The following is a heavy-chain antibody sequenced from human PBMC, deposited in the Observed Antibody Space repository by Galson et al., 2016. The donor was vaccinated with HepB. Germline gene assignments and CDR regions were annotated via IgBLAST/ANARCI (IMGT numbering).Heavy chain of an antibody. Sequence: SLRLSCAASGFTFSSYTMHWVRQAPGKGLEWVAVISYGGRDEYYADSVKGRSTISRDNSKNTLYLQMDSLRAEDTAVYYCATGPPSYYYDSSGYYSGWGQGTLVTVSS. J-gene: IGHJ4*02. CDR2: ISYGGRDE. D-gene: IGHD3-22*01. V-gene: IGHV3-30*04. CDR1: GFTFSSYT. CDR3: ATGPPSYYYDSSGYYSG.